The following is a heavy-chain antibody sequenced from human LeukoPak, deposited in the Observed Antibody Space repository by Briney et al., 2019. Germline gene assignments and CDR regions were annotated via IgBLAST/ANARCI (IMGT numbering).Heavy chain of an antibody. J-gene: IGHJ3*02. CDR3: AREHYYGSGSYYDAFDI. CDR1: GGSISSGGYY. Sequence: PSQTLSLTCTVSGGSISSGGYYWSWIRQPPGKGLEWIGYIYHSGSTYYNPSLKSRVTISVDRSKNQFSLKLSSVTAADTAVYYCAREHYYGSGSYYDAFDIWGQGTMVTVSS. V-gene: IGHV4-30-2*01. D-gene: IGHD3-10*01. CDR2: IYHSGST.